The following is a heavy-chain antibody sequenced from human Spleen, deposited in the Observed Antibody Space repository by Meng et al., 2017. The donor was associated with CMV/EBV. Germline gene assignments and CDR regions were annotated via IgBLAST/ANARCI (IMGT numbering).Heavy chain of an antibody. CDR2: IFHSGST. Sequence: SETLSLTCTVSGYSISRGYYWGWRRQPPGKGLEGIGNIFHSGSTYYNPSLKSRVTISVDRSKNQYSLKMNSVSAADTAVYYCAREDAAYCSTTSCFGAFDIWGQGTMVTVSS. CDR3: AREDAAYCSTTSCFGAFDI. J-gene: IGHJ3*02. D-gene: IGHD2-2*01. CDR1: GYSISRGYY. V-gene: IGHV4-38-2*02.